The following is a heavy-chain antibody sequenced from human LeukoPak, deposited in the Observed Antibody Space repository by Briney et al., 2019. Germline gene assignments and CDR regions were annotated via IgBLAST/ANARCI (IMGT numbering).Heavy chain of an antibody. J-gene: IGHJ6*02. Sequence: GGSLRLSCAASGFTFSSYWMSWVRQAPGKGLEWVANIKQDGSEKYYVDSVKGRFTISRDNSKNTLYLQMNSLRAEDTAVYYCARGRGWFGERQNYYYYGMDVWGQGTTVTVSS. D-gene: IGHD3-10*01. V-gene: IGHV3-7*01. CDR1: GFTFSSYW. CDR3: ARGRGWFGERQNYYYYGMDV. CDR2: IKQDGSEK.